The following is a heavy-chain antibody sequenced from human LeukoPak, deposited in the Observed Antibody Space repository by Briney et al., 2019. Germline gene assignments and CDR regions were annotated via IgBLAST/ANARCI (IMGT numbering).Heavy chain of an antibody. J-gene: IGHJ4*02. CDR1: GGSFSGYY. CDR2: INHSGST. CDR3: AHHYDSSGIDH. V-gene: IGHV4-34*01. Sequence: PSETLSLTCAVYGGSFSGYYWSWIRQPPGKGLEWIGEINHSGSTNYNPSLKSRVTISVDTSKNQFSLKLSSVTAADTAVYYCAHHYDSSGIDHWGQGTLVTVSS. D-gene: IGHD3-22*01.